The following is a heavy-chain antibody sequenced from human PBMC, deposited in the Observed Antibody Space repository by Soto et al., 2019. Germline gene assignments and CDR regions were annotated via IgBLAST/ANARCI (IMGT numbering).Heavy chain of an antibody. D-gene: IGHD3-3*01. V-gene: IGHV1-18*01. Sequence: ASVKVSCKASGGTFSSYAISWVRQAPGQGLEWMGWISAYNGNTNYAQKLQGRVTMTTDTSTSTAYMELRSLRSDDTAVYYCARDALGGYYITGSALWWGQGTLVTVSS. CDR2: ISAYNGNT. CDR1: GGTFSSYA. J-gene: IGHJ4*02. CDR3: ARDALGGYYITGSALW.